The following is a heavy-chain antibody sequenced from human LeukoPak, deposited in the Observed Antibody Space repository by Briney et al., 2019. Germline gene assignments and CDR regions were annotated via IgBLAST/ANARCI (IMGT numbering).Heavy chain of an antibody. J-gene: IGHJ4*02. D-gene: IGHD1-26*01. CDR2: IKPDESEK. V-gene: IGHV3-7*01. CDR1: GFTFSSYW. Sequence: PGGSLRLSCAASGFTFSSYWMTWVRQAPGKGLEWVANIKPDESEKYYVDSVKGRFTVSRDNAKNSLYLQMNSLRAEDTAVYYCGRHSDGATIEYWGQGTLVTVSS. CDR3: GRHSDGATIEY.